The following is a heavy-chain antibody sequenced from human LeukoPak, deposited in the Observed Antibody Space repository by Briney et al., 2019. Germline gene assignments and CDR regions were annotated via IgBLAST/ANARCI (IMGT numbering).Heavy chain of an antibody. CDR2: ISGSGGST. D-gene: IGHD3-22*01. J-gene: IGHJ4*02. V-gene: IGHV3-23*01. CDR1: GITLSNYG. Sequence: PGGSLRLSCVVSGITLSNYGMSWVRQAPGKGLEWVAGISGSGGSTNYADSVKGRFTISRDNPKNTLYLQMNCLRAEDTAVYFCAKRGVVIRVILVGFHKEAYYFDSWGQGALVTVSS. CDR3: AKRGVVIRVILVGFHKEAYYFDS.